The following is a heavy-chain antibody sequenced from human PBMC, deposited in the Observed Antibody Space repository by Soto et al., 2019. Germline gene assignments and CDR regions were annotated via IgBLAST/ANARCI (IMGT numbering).Heavy chain of an antibody. V-gene: IGHV1-18*01. CDR1: GYTFTSYG. Sequence: QVQLVQSGAEVKKPGASVKVSCKASGYTFTSYGISWVRQAPGQGLEWMGWISAYTGNTNYAQKLQGRVTMTTDTCTSTAYMKQMSLRSDDTAVEYCARVYYGDLILNDYWGQGTLVTVSS. CDR2: ISAYTGNT. J-gene: IGHJ4*02. CDR3: ARVYYGDLILNDY. D-gene: IGHD4-17*01.